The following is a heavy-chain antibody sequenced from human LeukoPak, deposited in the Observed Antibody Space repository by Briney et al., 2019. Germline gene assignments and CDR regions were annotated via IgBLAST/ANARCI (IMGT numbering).Heavy chain of an antibody. CDR3: AKKGGWELLTLSYFDY. V-gene: IGHV3-23*01. CDR2: VSGSGGST. J-gene: IGHJ4*02. D-gene: IGHD1-26*01. Sequence: GGSLRLSCAASGFTFSSYSMNWVRQAPGKGLEWVSAVSGSGGSTYYADSVKGRFTISRDNSKNTLYLQMNSLRAEDTAVYYCAKKGGWELLTLSYFDYWGQGTLVTVSS. CDR1: GFTFSSYS.